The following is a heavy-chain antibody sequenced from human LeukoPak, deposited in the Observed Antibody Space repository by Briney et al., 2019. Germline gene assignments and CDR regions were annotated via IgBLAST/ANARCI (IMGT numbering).Heavy chain of an antibody. CDR2: ISGGGDGK. Sequence: GGSLRLSSAAYGFTFSSYALAWVRQAPGKGLEWVSGISGGGDGKYYADSVKGRVTISRDNSKNTVFLQMNSLRAEDTAVYYCAKDLRYCSSASCYYSGLDVWGQGTTVTVSS. D-gene: IGHD2-2*01. V-gene: IGHV3-23*01. CDR1: GFTFSSYA. J-gene: IGHJ6*02. CDR3: AKDLRYCSSASCYYSGLDV.